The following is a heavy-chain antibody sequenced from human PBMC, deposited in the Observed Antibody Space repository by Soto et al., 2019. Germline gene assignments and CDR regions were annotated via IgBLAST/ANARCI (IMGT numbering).Heavy chain of an antibody. CDR3: ARDLGYCSSTSCYYYYGMDV. J-gene: IGHJ6*02. CDR1: GFTFSSYW. D-gene: IGHD2-2*01. CDR2: IKQDGSEK. Sequence: GGSLRLSCAASGFTFSSYWMSWVRQAPGKGLEWVANIKQDGSEKYYVDSVKGRFTIARDNAKNSLYLQMNSLRAEDTAVYYCARDLGYCSSTSCYYYYGMDVWGQGTTVTVSS. V-gene: IGHV3-7*01.